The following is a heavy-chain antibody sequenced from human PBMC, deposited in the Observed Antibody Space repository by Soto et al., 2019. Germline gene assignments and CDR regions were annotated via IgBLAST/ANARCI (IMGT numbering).Heavy chain of an antibody. CDR1: GFTFSSYG. J-gene: IGHJ4*02. CDR2: ISYDGSNK. V-gene: IGHV3-30*18. Sequence: GGSLRLSCAASGFTFSSYGMHRVRQAPGKGLEWVAVISYDGSNKYYAGSVKGRFTISRDNSKNTLYLQMNSLRAEDTAVYYCAKFGMATIFDYWGQGTLVTVSS. CDR3: AKFGMATIFDY. D-gene: IGHD5-12*01.